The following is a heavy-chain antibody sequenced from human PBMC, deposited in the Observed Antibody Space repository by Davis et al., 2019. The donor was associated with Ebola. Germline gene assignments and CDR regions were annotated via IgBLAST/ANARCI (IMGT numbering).Heavy chain of an antibody. J-gene: IGHJ4*02. Sequence: SVKVPCKASGDTFRRHAISWVRQAPGQGLEWMGRIIPILGIANYAQKFQGRVTITADKSTSTVYMELSSLRSEDTAVYYCASSDTAVVTRVLVFEYWGQGTLVAVSS. V-gene: IGHV1-69*04. CDR3: ASSDTAVVTRVLVFEY. CDR2: IIPILGIA. CDR1: GDTFRRHA. D-gene: IGHD5-18*01.